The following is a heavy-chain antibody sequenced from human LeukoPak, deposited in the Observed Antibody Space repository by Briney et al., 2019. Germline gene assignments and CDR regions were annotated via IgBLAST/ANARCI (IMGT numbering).Heavy chain of an antibody. J-gene: IGHJ5*02. CDR1: GYTFSSHD. V-gene: IGHV1-8*01. CDR2: MNPKSGNT. D-gene: IGHD2-21*01. Sequence: ASVKVSCKASGYTFSSHDINWVRQATGQGLEWLGWMNPKSGNTGYAQKFQGRVTMTRNTSISTAYMELSGLRSEDTAVYYCARALGWSHLDPWGQGTVVTVS. CDR3: ARALGWSHLDP.